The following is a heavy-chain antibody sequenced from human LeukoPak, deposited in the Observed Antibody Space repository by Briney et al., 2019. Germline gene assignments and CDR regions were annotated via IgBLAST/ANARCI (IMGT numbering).Heavy chain of an antibody. V-gene: IGHV1-2*02. D-gene: IGHD1-26*01. CDR3: ARAPWERDASWFDP. CDR2: INPNSGGT. J-gene: IGHJ5*02. Sequence: ASVKVSCKASGYTFTDYYMHWVRQAPGQGLEWMGWINPNSGGTYYAQKFQGRVTMTRDASFSTAYMDLSRLRSDDTAMYYCARAPWERDASWFDPWGQGTLVTVSS. CDR1: GYTFTDYY.